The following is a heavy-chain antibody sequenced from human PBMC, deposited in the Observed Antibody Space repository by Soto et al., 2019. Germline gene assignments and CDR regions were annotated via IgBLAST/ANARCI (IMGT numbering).Heavy chain of an antibody. CDR3: ARGRLGATDRFEY. Sequence: ASVKVSCKDSCYTFTSYGISLLRHYPGQWLEWIGWISAYNGNTNYAQKLQGRVTMTTDTSTSTAYMELRSLRSDDTAVYYCARGRLGATDRFEYWGQGTLVTVSS. CDR1: CYTFTSYG. J-gene: IGHJ4*02. D-gene: IGHD1-26*01. CDR2: ISAYNGNT. V-gene: IGHV1-18*01.